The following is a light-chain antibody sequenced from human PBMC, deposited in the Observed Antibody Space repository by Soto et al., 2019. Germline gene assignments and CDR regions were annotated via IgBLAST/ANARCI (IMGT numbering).Light chain of an antibody. J-gene: IGKJ1*01. Sequence: EIVMTQSPATLSVSPGERATLSCRASQSVSSNLAWYQQKPGQAPRLLIYGASTRATGIPARFSGSGSGTEFTLTISSLQSEDFAVYCCQQYNNWPHVAFGQGTKVEIK. CDR2: GAS. CDR3: QQYNNWPHVA. V-gene: IGKV3-15*01. CDR1: QSVSSN.